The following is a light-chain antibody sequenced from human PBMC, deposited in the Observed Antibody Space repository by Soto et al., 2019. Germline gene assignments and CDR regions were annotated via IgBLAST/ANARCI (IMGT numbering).Light chain of an antibody. Sequence: EVVLTQSPGTLSLSPGERATLSCRASQSVRSTYLAWYQQKPGQSPRLLIYSTSSRATGIPDRFSGSGSGTDFTLTISILEPEDFAVYYCQQYGRSPNTFGQGTKLEI. V-gene: IGKV3-20*01. J-gene: IGKJ2*01. CDR2: STS. CDR1: QSVRSTY. CDR3: QQYGRSPNT.